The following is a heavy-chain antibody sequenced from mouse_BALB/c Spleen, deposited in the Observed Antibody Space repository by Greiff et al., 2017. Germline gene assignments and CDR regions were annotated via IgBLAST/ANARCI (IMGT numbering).Heavy chain of an antibody. CDR1: GFTFTDYY. J-gene: IGHJ2*01. V-gene: IGHV7-3*02. Sequence: DVKLVESGGGLVQPGGSLRLSCATSGFTFTDYYMSWVRQPPGKALEWLGFIRNKANGYTTEYSASVKGRFTISRDNSQSILYLQMNTLRAEDSATYYCARASSPPFDYWGQGTTLTVSS. CDR2: IRNKANGYTT. D-gene: IGHD1-1*01. CDR3: ARASSPPFDY.